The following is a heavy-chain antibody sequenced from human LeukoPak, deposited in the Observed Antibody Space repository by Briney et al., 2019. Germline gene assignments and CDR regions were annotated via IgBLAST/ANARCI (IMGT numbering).Heavy chain of an antibody. Sequence: PGGSLRLSCAASGFTFSSYAMSWVRQAPGKGLEWVSAISGSGGSTYYADSVKGRFTISRDNSKNTLYLQMNSLRAEDTAVYYCARTYAPSYGRWFGDTVTGGKGYYFDYWGQGTLVTVSS. V-gene: IGHV3-23*01. CDR3: ARTYAPSYGRWFGDTVTGGKGYYFDY. J-gene: IGHJ4*02. CDR2: ISGSGGST. D-gene: IGHD3-10*01. CDR1: GFTFSSYA.